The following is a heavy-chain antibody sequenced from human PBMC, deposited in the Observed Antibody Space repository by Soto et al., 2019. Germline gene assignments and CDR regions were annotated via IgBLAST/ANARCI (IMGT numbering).Heavy chain of an antibody. J-gene: IGHJ5*02. V-gene: IGHV1-69*12. D-gene: IGHD3-22*01. CDR1: GGTFSSYA. CDR3: ARDRGPSSGYYPYWFDP. CDR2: IIPIFGTA. Sequence: QVQLVQSGAEVKKPGSSVKVSCKASGGTFSSYAITWVRQAPGQGLEWMGGIIPIFGTAHYAQKFQARVTITADESTSTAYRELSSLRSEDTAVYYCARDRGPSSGYYPYWFDPWGQGTLVTVSS.